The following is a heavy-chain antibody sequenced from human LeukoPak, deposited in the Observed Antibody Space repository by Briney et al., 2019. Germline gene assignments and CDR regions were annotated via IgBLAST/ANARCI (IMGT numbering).Heavy chain of an antibody. CDR2: LNRDGTIT. J-gene: IGHJ3*02. Sequence: GGSLRLSCAASGFTFSNYWMHWVRQAPGKGLVWVSHLNRDGTITSDADSVRGRFTISRDNAKNTLYLQMNNLRIEDTAVYYCARGAVLEPTPNTEAFGMRGQRTMVTVSS. CDR3: ARGAVLEPTPNTEAFGM. V-gene: IGHV3-74*01. D-gene: IGHD2-8*02. CDR1: GFTFSNYW.